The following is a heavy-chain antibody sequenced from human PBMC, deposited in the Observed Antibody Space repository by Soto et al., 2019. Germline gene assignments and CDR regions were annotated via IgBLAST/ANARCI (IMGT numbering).Heavy chain of an antibody. CDR3: ARAYSGSNSPDY. CDR2: IYSGGNT. J-gene: IGHJ4*02. CDR1: GFTVSNSY. D-gene: IGHD1-26*01. V-gene: IGHV3-53*01. Sequence: PGGSLRLSCAASGFTVSNSYMSWVRQAPGEGLEWLSIIYSGGNTYYADSVKGRFTISRDNSKNTVCLQMDSLRAEDTAVYYCARAYSGSNSPDYWGQGTLVTVSS.